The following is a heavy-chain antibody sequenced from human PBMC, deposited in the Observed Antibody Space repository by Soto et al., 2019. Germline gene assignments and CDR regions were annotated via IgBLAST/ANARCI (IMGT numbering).Heavy chain of an antibody. CDR1: GGSISSYY. V-gene: IGHV4-59*08. CDR3: GSHGGDGSGSYGWTNWFGP. D-gene: IGHD3-10*01. J-gene: IGHJ5*02. CDR2: IYYSGST. Sequence: QVQLQESGPGLVKPSETLSLTCTVSGGSISSYYWSWIRQPPGKGLEWIGYIYYSGSTKFNPSLKSPVPXSXDXXQNQFPLELGSVTAAGPAGYYCGSHGGDGSGSYGWTNWFGPWGQGTLVTVSS.